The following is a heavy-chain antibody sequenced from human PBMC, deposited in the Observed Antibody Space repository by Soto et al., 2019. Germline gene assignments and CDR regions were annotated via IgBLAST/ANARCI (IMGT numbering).Heavy chain of an antibody. Sequence: SETLSLTCTISNGSIGSYYWTWIRQPPGKGLEWIGHIYYSGSTNYNPSLKSRLTLSLDTSKNQFSLKLTSVTAADTAVYYCARHAHGMHVWGPGTKFTVFS. CDR1: NGSIGSYY. CDR3: ARHAHGMHV. J-gene: IGHJ6*02. V-gene: IGHV4-59*01. CDR2: IYYSGST.